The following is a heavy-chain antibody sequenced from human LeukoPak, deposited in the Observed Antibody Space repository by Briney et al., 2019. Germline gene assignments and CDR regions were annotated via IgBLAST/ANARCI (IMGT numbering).Heavy chain of an antibody. V-gene: IGHV3-11*01. CDR2: ISTSSSTI. D-gene: IGHD6-6*01. CDR1: GLTFSDYY. CDR3: ARLGGSSFPFDY. Sequence: GGSLRLSCAASGLTFSDYYMSWIRQAPGKGLEWVSYISTSSSTIYYADSVKGRFTISRDNAKNSLYLQMNSLRAEDTAVFYCARLGGSSFPFDYWGQGTLVTVSS. J-gene: IGHJ4*02.